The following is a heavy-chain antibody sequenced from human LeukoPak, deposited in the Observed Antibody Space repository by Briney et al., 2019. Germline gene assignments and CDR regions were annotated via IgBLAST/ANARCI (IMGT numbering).Heavy chain of an antibody. CDR2: MNPNSGNT. J-gene: IGHJ4*02. V-gene: IGHV1-8*01. CDR1: GYTFTSYD. CDR3: ATVAAPEGPLEPYYFDY. D-gene: IGHD2-15*01. Sequence: ASVKVSCKASGYTFTSYDINWVRQATGQGLEWMGWMNPNSGNTGYAQKFQGRVTMTRNTSTSTAYMELSSLRSEDTAVYYCATVAAPEGPLEPYYFDYWGQGTLVTVSS.